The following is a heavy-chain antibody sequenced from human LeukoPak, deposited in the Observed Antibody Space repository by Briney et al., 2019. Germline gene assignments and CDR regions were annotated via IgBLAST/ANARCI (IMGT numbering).Heavy chain of an antibody. CDR3: AREGLKNVHNPLGY. CDR1: GGSLSGYY. CDR2: IKQSERT. D-gene: IGHD5-24*01. Sequence: SETLSLTCAVYGGSLSGYYWTWVRQPPGKGLEWIGDIKQSERTNYNPPLKSRVTISIDTSKNQFSLKLTSVTAADTAVYYCAREGLKNVHNPLGYWGQGTLVTVPS. V-gene: IGHV4-34*01. J-gene: IGHJ4*02.